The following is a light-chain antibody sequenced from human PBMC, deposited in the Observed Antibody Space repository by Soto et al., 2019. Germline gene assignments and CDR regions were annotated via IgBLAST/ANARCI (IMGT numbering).Light chain of an antibody. CDR2: AAS. Sequence: DIQLTQSPSFLSASVGDRVTITCRASQGISSYLAWYQQKPGKAPKLLIYAASTLKSGVPSRFSGSGSGTEFTLTISSLQPEDFATYYCQQSDTFGQGTKLEIK. V-gene: IGKV1-9*01. CDR3: QQSDT. CDR1: QGISSY. J-gene: IGKJ2*01.